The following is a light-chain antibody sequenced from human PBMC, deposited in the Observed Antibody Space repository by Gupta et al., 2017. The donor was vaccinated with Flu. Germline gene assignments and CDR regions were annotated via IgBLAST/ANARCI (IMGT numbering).Light chain of an antibody. J-gene: IGLJ2*01. CDR2: QDT. V-gene: IGLV3-1*01. CDR3: QAWDSGTCG. Sequence: SYELTKPPSVCVSPGQTASVTCSGDKLGDVYVSWYQQKSGQSPVLVIYQDTQRPSGIPERFSGSNSGNTATLTISGTQAMDEADYYCQAWDSGTCGFGGGTKLTVL. CDR1: KLGDVY.